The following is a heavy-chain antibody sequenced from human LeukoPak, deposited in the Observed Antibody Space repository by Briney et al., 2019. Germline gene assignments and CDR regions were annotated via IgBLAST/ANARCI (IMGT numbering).Heavy chain of an antibody. Sequence: SETLSLTCTVSGGSISSGGYYWSWIRQPPGKGPEWIGYIYHSGSTYYNPSLKSRVTISVDRSKNQFSLKLSSVTAADTAVYYCARAGQISNYFDYWGQGTLVTVSS. J-gene: IGHJ4*02. CDR3: ARAGQISNYFDY. V-gene: IGHV4-30-2*01. CDR2: IYHSGST. CDR1: GGSISSGGYY.